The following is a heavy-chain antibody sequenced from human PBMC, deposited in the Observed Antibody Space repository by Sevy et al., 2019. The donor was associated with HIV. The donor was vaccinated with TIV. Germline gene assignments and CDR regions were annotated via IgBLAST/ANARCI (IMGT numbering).Heavy chain of an antibody. CDR3: TTDRECGDYKGGFDS. CDR2: IRSNTDGGTR. V-gene: IGHV3-15*01. CDR1: GFTFTNAW. D-gene: IGHD4-17*01. Sequence: GGSLRLSCVASGFTFTNAWMGWVRQAPGKGLEWVGRIRSNTDGGTRDYAAPLKGRFTISRDDSKNTLYLQMNILKSADTAVYYCTTDRECGDYKGGFDSWGQGTLVTVSS. J-gene: IGHJ4*02.